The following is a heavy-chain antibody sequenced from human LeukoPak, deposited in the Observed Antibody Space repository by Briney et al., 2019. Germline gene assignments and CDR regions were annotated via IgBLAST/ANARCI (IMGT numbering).Heavy chain of an antibody. V-gene: IGHV4-39*01. CDR2: IYYSGST. J-gene: IGHJ5*02. D-gene: IGHD6-13*01. Sequence: SETLSPTCTVSGGSISSSSYYWGWIRQPPGKGLEWIGSIYYSGSTYYNPSLNSRVTISVDTSKNQFSLKLSSVTAADTALYYCASSRKSRSRWYDGWFDPWGQGTLVTVSS. CDR3: ASSRKSRSRWYDGWFDP. CDR1: GGSISSSSYY.